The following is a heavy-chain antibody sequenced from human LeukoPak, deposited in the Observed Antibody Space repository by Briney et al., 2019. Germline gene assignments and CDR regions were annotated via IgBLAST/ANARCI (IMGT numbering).Heavy chain of an antibody. D-gene: IGHD3-3*01. CDR2: IYYSGST. Sequence: NPSETLSLTCTVSGGSISSGDYYWSWIRQPPGKGLEWLGYIYYSGSTYYNPSLKSRVTISVDTSKNQFSLKLSSVTAADTAVYYCAREDYDFWSGHPFDYWGQGTLVTVSS. CDR1: GGSISSGDYY. V-gene: IGHV4-30-4*08. J-gene: IGHJ4*02. CDR3: AREDYDFWSGHPFDY.